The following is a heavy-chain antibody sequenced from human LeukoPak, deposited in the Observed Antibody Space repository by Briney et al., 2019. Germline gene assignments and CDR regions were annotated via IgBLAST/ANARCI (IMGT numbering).Heavy chain of an antibody. J-gene: IGHJ5*02. CDR1: GGSFSGYY. V-gene: IGHV4-34*01. CDR2: IDHSGST. Sequence: SETLSLTRAVYGGSFSGYYWSWIRQPPGKGLEWIGEIDHSGSTNYNPSLKSRDTISVDTSKNQFSLKLSSVTAADTAVYYCARGGSYSQNWFDPWGQGTLVTVSS. CDR3: ARGGSYSQNWFDP. D-gene: IGHD1-26*01.